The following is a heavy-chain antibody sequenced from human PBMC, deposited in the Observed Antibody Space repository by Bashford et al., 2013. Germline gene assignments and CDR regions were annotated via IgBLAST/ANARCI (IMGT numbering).Heavy chain of an antibody. CDR2: INTDGSST. Sequence: GGSLRLSCAASGFTFSSYWMLWVRQAPGKGLVWVSRINTDGSSTDYADSVKGRFTISRDNAKKTLFLQMNSLRAEDTAVYYCARYSSSYYAVDYWGQGTLVTVSS. CDR1: GFTFSSYW. CDR3: ARYSSSYYAVDY. D-gene: IGHD6-6*01. J-gene: IGHJ4*02. V-gene: IGHV3-74*01.